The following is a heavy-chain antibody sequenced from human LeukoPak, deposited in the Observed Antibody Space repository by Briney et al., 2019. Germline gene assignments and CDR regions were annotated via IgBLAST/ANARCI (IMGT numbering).Heavy chain of an antibody. CDR3: ARVLNILTGYPKGWFDP. D-gene: IGHD3-9*01. CDR2: IKYDGSEK. CDR1: GFTFSNYW. V-gene: IGHV3-7*03. Sequence: QSGGSLRLSCAASGFTFSNYWMNWVRQAPGKGLEWVANIKYDGSEKYYVDSVKGRFTISRDNAKNALYLQMNSLRAEDTALYHCARVLNILTGYPKGWFDPWGQGTLVTVSS. J-gene: IGHJ5*02.